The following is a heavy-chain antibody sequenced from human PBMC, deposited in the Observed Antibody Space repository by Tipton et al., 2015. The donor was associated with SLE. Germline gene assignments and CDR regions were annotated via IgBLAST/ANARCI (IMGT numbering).Heavy chain of an antibody. V-gene: IGHV4-39*07. D-gene: IGHD3-3*01. CDR1: GGSISSSSYY. CDR2: IYYSGST. J-gene: IGHJ6*04. Sequence: TLSLTCTVSGGSISSSSYYWGWIRQPPGKGLEWIGSIYYSGSTYYNPSLKSRVTISVDTSKNQFSLKLSSVTAADTAVYYCAREVTIFGGSDWGKGTTVTVSS. CDR3: AREVTIFGGSD.